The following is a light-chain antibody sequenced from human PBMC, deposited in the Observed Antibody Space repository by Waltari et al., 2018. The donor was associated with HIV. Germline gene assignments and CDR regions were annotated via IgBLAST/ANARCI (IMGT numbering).Light chain of an antibody. CDR2: DND. J-gene: IGLJ3*02. CDR3: QSYDTSRQVV. CDR1: SGDIADKS. V-gene: IGLV6-57*03. Sequence: NFLLTQPHSVSESPGKTVTISCTRSSGDIADKSLQWYQQRPGSAPNTVIYDNDRRPSGVPDRFSGSIDRSSNSASLTISGLQTEDEADHFCQSYDTSRQVVFGGGTRLTVL.